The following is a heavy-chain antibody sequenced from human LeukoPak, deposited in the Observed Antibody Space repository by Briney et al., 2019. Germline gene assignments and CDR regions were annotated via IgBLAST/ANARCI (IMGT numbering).Heavy chain of an antibody. CDR3: TKGRGI. CDR1: GGSISSGSYD. J-gene: IGHJ4*02. D-gene: IGHD3-10*01. Sequence: PSQTLSLTCTVSGGSISSGSYDWYWIRQPVGKGLEWIGHIYTSGTSNYNPSLRSRVTISVDTSKNQFSLKLTSVTAADTAVYYCTKGRGIWGQGTLVTVSS. CDR2: IYTSGTS. V-gene: IGHV4-61*09.